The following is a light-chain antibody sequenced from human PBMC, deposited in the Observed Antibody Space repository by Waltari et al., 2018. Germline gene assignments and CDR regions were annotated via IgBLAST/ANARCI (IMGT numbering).Light chain of an antibody. CDR1: SNDVGGYNY. V-gene: IGLV2-11*01. CDR2: DVS. Sequence: QSALTQPRSVSGSPGQSVTISCTGPSNDVGGYNYVSWYQQHPGKAPKLMIYDVSKRPSGVPDRFSASKSGNTASLTISGLQAEDEADYYCCSYAGSYTVVFGGGTKLTVL. J-gene: IGLJ2*01. CDR3: CSYAGSYTVV.